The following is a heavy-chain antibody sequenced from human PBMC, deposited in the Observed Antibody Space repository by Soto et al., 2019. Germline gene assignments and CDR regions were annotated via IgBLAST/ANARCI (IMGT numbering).Heavy chain of an antibody. V-gene: IGHV1-18*04. CDR3: ARRGSGYDLY. D-gene: IGHD5-12*01. Sequence: QVQLVQSRAEVKKPGALLKVSCKASGYTVPSYGIVWVRQAPGKGLEWMGWISAYNGNTNYTQKRQGRVTMTTDTSASTAYMELRILTSDDADVYYCARRGSGYDLYWGQGGLGTVTS. CDR1: GYTVPSYG. J-gene: IGHJ4*02. CDR2: ISAYNGNT.